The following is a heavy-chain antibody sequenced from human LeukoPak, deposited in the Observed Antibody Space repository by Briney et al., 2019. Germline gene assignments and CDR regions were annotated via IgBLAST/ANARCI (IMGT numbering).Heavy chain of an antibody. CDR3: ARASYYYYDSSGPTRVRAYYFDY. CDR2: IIPIFGTA. Sequence: SVKLSCKASGGTISSYAISWVRQAPGQGLEWMGGIIPIFGTANYAQKFQGRVTITADESTSTAYMELSSLRSEATAVYYCARASYYYYDSSGPTRVRAYYFDYWGQGTLVTVSS. D-gene: IGHD3-22*01. CDR1: GGTISSYA. V-gene: IGHV1-69*13. J-gene: IGHJ4*02.